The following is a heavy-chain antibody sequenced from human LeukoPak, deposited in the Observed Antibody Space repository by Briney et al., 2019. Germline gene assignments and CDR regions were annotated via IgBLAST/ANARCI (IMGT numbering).Heavy chain of an antibody. D-gene: IGHD1-26*01. CDR1: GGSISSYY. CDR3: VATEDYYYYMDV. V-gene: IGHV4-59*01. CDR2: IYYCGST. J-gene: IGHJ6*03. Sequence: SETLSLTCTDPGGSISSYYWSSIRQPPRKGLEWIGYIYYCGSTNYNRSLKSRVTISVDTSKNQFSLKLSSVTAADTAVYYCVATEDYYYYMDVWGKGTTVTVSS.